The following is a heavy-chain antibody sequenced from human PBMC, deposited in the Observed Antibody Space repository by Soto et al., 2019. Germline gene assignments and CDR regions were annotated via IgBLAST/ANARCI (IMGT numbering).Heavy chain of an antibody. Sequence: QVQLVESGGGVVQPGRSLRLSCAASGFTFSSYGMHWVRQAPGKGLEWVAVISYDGSNKYYADSVKGRFTISRDNSKNTLYLQMNSLRAEDTAVYYCAKDPRGCSSTSCRGGSGSYMARWGQGNLVTVSS. V-gene: IGHV3-30*18. J-gene: IGHJ4*02. CDR2: ISYDGSNK. D-gene: IGHD2-2*01. CDR1: GFTFSSYG. CDR3: AKDPRGCSSTSCRGGSGSYMAR.